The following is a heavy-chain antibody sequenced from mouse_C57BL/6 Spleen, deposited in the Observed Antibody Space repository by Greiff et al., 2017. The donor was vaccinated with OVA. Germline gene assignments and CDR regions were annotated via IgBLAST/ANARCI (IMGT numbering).Heavy chain of an antibody. D-gene: IGHD2-3*01. Sequence: EVQLQQSGPELVKPGASVKIPCKASGYTFTDYNMDWVKQSHGKSLEWIGDINPNNGGTIYNQKFKGKATLTVDKSSSTAYMELRSLTSEDTAVYYCARLNYDGYVDYWGQGTTLTVSS. CDR2: INPNNGGT. V-gene: IGHV1-18*01. J-gene: IGHJ2*01. CDR3: ARLNYDGYVDY. CDR1: GYTFTDYN.